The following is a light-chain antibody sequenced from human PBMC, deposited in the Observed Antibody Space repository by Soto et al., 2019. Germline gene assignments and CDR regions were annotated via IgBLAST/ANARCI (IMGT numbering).Light chain of an antibody. CDR3: QQYDKSPFS. V-gene: IGKV3-20*01. Sequence: ELVLAQSPGTLSLSLGERATLSCRASQSSSSSYLAWYQQKPGKAPRLLIYGASSRATGIPDRFSGSGSGTDFTLTIRRLEPEDFAVYYCQQYDKSPFSFGPGTKVDIK. J-gene: IGKJ3*01. CDR2: GAS. CDR1: QSSSSSY.